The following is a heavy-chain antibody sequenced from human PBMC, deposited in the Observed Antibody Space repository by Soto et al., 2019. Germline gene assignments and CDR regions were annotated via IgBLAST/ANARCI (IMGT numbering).Heavy chain of an antibody. D-gene: IGHD3-22*01. CDR1: GFTFSSYA. J-gene: IGHJ4*02. V-gene: IGHV3-23*01. Sequence: PGGSLRLSCAASGFTFSSYAMSWVRQAPGKGVEWVSAISGSGGSTYNADSVKGRFTISRDNSKNTLYLQMNSLRAEDTAEYYCAKFILSLTYYYDSSGYTFDYWGQGTLVTVTS. CDR2: ISGSGGST. CDR3: AKFILSLTYYYDSSGYTFDY.